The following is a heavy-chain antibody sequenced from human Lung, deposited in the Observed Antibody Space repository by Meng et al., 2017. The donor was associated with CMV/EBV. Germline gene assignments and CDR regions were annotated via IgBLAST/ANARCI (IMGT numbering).Heavy chain of an antibody. CDR1: GLTFSSHP. Sequence: GESLKISCVASGLTFSSHPMTWVRQAPGKGLEWVSSISGSGGSTYSADSVQGRFTISRDNSKNTLYLQMSALRDEDTALDYCARGGPVAGKNWFDRWGQGTLVTVSS. CDR3: ARGGPVAGKNWFDR. J-gene: IGHJ5*02. V-gene: IGHV3-23*01. CDR2: ISGSGGST. D-gene: IGHD6-19*01.